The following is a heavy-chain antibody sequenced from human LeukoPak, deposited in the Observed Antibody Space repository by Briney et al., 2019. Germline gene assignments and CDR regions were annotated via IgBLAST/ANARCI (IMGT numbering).Heavy chain of an antibody. Sequence: GGSLRLSSAASGFIFSTYSMNWVRQAPGKGLEWVSSISGTGSYIYYADSVKGRFTISRDNAKNSLFLQMNSLRAEDTAVYYCARMGAPMTTMTKSNWFDPWGQGTLVTVSS. J-gene: IGHJ5*02. CDR3: ARMGAPMTTMTKSNWFDP. CDR2: ISGTGSYI. V-gene: IGHV3-21*01. D-gene: IGHD4-17*01. CDR1: GFIFSTYS.